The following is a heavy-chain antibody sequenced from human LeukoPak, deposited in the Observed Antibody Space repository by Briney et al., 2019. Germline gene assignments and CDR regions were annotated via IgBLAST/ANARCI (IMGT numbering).Heavy chain of an antibody. CDR3: AKGSGSIDY. V-gene: IGHV3-20*04. CDR1: GFTFDDYG. Sequence: PGGSLRLSCAASGFTFDDYGMSWVRQAPGKGLEWVSGINWNGGSTGYADSVKGRFTISRDNSKNTLYLQMNSLRAEDTAVYYCAKGSGSIDYWGQGTLVTVSS. J-gene: IGHJ4*02. D-gene: IGHD3-10*01. CDR2: INWNGGST.